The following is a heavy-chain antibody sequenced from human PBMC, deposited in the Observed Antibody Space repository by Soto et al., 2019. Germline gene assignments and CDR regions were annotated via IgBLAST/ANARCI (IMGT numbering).Heavy chain of an antibody. V-gene: IGHV3-30*18. CDR1: GFTFSSYG. D-gene: IGHD3-9*01. Sequence: QVQLVESGGGVVQPGRSLRLSCVTSGFTFSSYGMYWVRQTPGRGLEWVAGISFDVSRKNYADSVKGRFTISRDNSKNXVYLQMNSLRDEDTAVYYCAKDQGPMTPVDWGPGYWGQGTLVTVSS. CDR3: AKDQGPMTPVDWGPGY. CDR2: ISFDVSRK. J-gene: IGHJ4*02.